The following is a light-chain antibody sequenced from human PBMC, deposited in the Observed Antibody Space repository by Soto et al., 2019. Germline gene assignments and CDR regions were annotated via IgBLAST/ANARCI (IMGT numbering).Light chain of an antibody. CDR3: ASYSGRYTFV. Sequence: QSALTQSASVSGSPGQSITISCTGTNSDIGGYNYVSWYQQHPGQAPKLMIFEVSNRPSGVSNRFSGSKSGNTASLTISGLQPEDEADYYCASYSGRYTFVFGTGTKLTVL. CDR2: EVS. J-gene: IGLJ1*01. CDR1: NSDIGGYNY. V-gene: IGLV2-14*01.